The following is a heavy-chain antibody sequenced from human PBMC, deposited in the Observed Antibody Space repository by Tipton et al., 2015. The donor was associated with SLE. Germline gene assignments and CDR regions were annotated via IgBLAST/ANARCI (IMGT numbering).Heavy chain of an antibody. Sequence: TLSLTCTVSGGSISSYYWSWIRQSPGKGLEWIGYIYYSGSTNYNPSLKSRVTISVDTSKDQFSLNLSSLTTADTAVYYCARSTFQLHSAYYYYYMDVWGKGTSVTVSS. V-gene: IGHV4-59*01. CDR2: IYYSGST. CDR3: ARSTFQLHSAYYYYYMDV. D-gene: IGHD1-26*01. J-gene: IGHJ6*03. CDR1: GGSISSYY.